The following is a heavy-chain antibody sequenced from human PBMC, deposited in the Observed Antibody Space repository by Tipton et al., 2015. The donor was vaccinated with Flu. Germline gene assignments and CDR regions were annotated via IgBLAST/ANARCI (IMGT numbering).Heavy chain of an antibody. J-gene: IGHJ4*02. Sequence: GSLRLSCAASGFTFSSYEMNWVRQASGKGLVWVSYISSGGNTISYADSVRGRFTISRDNTQKSLYLQLNSLRAEDTAIYYCATLTGDDYWGQGILVTVSS. CDR2: ISSGGNTI. V-gene: IGHV3-48*03. CDR1: GFTFSSYE. CDR3: ATLTGDDY. D-gene: IGHD7-27*01.